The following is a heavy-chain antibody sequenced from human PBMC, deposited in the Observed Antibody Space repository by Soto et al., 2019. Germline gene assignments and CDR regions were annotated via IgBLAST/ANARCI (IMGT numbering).Heavy chain of an antibody. CDR1: GGSISSSSYY. CDR3: ARAIGYCSGGSCYDHGNAFDI. V-gene: IGHV4-39*01. J-gene: IGHJ3*02. D-gene: IGHD2-15*01. Sequence: QLQLQESGPGLVKPSETLSLTCTVSGGSISSSSYYWGWIRQPPGKGLEWIGSIYYSGSTYYNPSLKSRVTISVDTSKNQFALKLSSATAADTAVYYCARAIGYCSGGSCYDHGNAFDIWGQGTMVTVSS. CDR2: IYYSGST.